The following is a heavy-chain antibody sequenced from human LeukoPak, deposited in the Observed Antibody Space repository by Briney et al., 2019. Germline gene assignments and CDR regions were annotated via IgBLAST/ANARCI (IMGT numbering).Heavy chain of an antibody. J-gene: IGHJ4*02. Sequence: SVKVSCKASGGTFSSYAISWVRQAPGQGLEWMGGIIPIFGTANYAQKFQGRVTITTDESTSTAYMELSSLRSEDTAVYYCAGALNWGSPIGYWGQGTLVTVSS. CDR3: AGALNWGSPIGY. V-gene: IGHV1-69*05. CDR2: IIPIFGTA. CDR1: GGTFSSYA. D-gene: IGHD7-27*01.